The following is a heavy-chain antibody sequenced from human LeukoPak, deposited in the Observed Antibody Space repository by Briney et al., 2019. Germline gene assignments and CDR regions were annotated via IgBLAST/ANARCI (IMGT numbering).Heavy chain of an antibody. CDR1: GYTLTELS. Sequence: GASVKVSCKVSGYTLTELSMHWVRQAPGKGLEWMGGFYPEDGETIYAQKFQGRVTMTEDTSTDTAYMELSSLRSEDTAVYYCATASRRSSDIVVIMDVWGKGTTVTVSS. D-gene: IGHD2-2*01. J-gene: IGHJ6*03. V-gene: IGHV1-24*01. CDR3: ATASRRSSDIVVIMDV. CDR2: FYPEDGET.